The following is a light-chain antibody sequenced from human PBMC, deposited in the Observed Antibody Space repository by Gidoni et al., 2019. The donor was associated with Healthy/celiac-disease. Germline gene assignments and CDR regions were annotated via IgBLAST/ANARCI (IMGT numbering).Light chain of an antibody. CDR1: SSDVGGYNY. CDR3: SSYTSSSTVV. CDR2: DVS. J-gene: IGLJ2*01. Sequence: QSALTQPASVSGPPGQSITISCTGTSSDVGGYNYVSCYQQHPGKAPKLMIYDVSNRPSGVSNRFSGSKSGNTASLTISGLQAEDEADYYCSSYTSSSTVVFGGGTKLTVL. V-gene: IGLV2-14*03.